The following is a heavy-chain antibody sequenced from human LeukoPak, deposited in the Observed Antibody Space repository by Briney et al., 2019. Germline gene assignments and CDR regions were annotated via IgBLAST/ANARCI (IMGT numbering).Heavy chain of an antibody. V-gene: IGHV4-4*09. J-gene: IGHJ5*02. CDR3: ARRAVVRGWWWFDP. D-gene: IGHD6-19*01. Sequence: SETLSLTCTVSGGSISSYYWSWIRQPPGKGLEWIGYIYTTGSTNYNPSLKSRVTISVDTSKNQFSLKLSSVTAADTAVYYCARRAVVRGWWWFDPWGQGTLVTVSS. CDR2: IYTTGST. CDR1: GGSISSYY.